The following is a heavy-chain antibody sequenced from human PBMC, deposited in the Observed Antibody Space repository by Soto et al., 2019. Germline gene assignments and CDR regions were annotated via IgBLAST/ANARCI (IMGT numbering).Heavy chain of an antibody. D-gene: IGHD6-13*01. Sequence: QVQLVESGGGVVQPGRSLRLSCAASGFTFSSYGMHWVRQAPGKGLEWVAVISYDGSNKYYADSVKGRFTISRDNSKNTLYLQMNSLRAEDTAVSYCAKEGQQQLVLDYFDYWGQGTLVTVSS. V-gene: IGHV3-30*18. CDR1: GFTFSSYG. J-gene: IGHJ4*02. CDR3: AKEGQQQLVLDYFDY. CDR2: ISYDGSNK.